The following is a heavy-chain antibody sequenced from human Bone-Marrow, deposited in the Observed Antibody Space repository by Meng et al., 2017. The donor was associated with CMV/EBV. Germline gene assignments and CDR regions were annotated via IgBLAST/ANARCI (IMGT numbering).Heavy chain of an antibody. J-gene: IGHJ4*02. CDR2: INPNSGGT. D-gene: IGHD4-23*01. CDR1: GYTFTGYY. Sequence: ASVKVSCKASGYTFTGYYMHWVRQAPGQGLEWMGWINPNSGGTNYAQKFQGRVTMTRDTSISTAYKELSRLRSDDTAVYYCARGAYYGGNSKVFSYWVQGTLVTVSS. V-gene: IGHV1-2*02. CDR3: ARGAYYGGNSKVFSY.